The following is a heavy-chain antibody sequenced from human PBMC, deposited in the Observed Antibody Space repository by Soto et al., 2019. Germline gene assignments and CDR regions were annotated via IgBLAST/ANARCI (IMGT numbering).Heavy chain of an antibody. CDR1: GFTFSSYG. V-gene: IGHV3-30*18. Sequence: GGSLRLSCAASGFTFSSYGMHWVRQAPGKGLEWVAVISYDGSNKYYADSVKGRFTISRDNSKNTLYLQMNSLRAEDTAVYYCAKDLRDYDISNWFDPWGQGTLVTVSS. CDR2: ISYDGSNK. D-gene: IGHD3-9*01. CDR3: AKDLRDYDISNWFDP. J-gene: IGHJ5*02.